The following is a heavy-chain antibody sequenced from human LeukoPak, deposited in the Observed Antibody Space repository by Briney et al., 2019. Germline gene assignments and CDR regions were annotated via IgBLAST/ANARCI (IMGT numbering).Heavy chain of an antibody. D-gene: IGHD5-24*01. J-gene: IGHJ4*02. CDR1: GLTFSRYA. CDR3: AKTGTDDGYSIYFDH. CDR2: ISGSGGGT. Sequence: GGSLRLSCAASGLTFSRYAMSWVRQAPGKGLEWVPTISGSGGGTYNADSVKGRFTISRDNSQNTLYLQMNSLRAEDTAIYYCAKTGTDDGYSIYFDHWGQGTLVTVSS. V-gene: IGHV3-23*01.